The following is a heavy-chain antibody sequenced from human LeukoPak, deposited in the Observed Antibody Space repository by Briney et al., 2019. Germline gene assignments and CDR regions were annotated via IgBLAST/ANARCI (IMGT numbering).Heavy chain of an antibody. CDR3: ARRAPYFNYYMDV. CDR1: GGSISGYY. Sequence: SQTLSLTCTVSGGSISGYYWIWIRQPPGNGLEWIGYIYFSGTTKYNPSLRSRVTISVDTSKMQFSLNLSSVTAADTAPYFCARRAPYFNYYMDVWGKGTTVTVSS. CDR2: IYFSGTT. J-gene: IGHJ6*03. V-gene: IGHV4-59*01.